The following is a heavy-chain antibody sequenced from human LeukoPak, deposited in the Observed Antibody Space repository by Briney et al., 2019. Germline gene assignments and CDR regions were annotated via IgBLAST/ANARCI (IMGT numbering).Heavy chain of an antibody. CDR1: GFTFSSYS. Sequence: LSGGSLRLSCAASGFTFSSYSMNWVRQAPGKGLEWVSYISSSSSTIYYADSVKGRFTISRDNAKNSLYLQMNSLRAEDTAVYYCARAVGYYDILTGYYYYYGMDVWGQGTTVTVSS. CDR2: ISSSSSTI. V-gene: IGHV3-48*01. CDR3: ARAVGYYDILTGYYYYYGMDV. J-gene: IGHJ6*02. D-gene: IGHD3-9*01.